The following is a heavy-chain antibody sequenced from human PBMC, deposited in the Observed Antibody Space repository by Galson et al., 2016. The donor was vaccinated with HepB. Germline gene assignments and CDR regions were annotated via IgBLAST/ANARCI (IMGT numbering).Heavy chain of an antibody. CDR1: GGSVSSSSYY. Sequence: ETLSLTCTVSGGSVSSSSYYWGWIRQPPGKGLEWIGSIYYSGSTSYNPSLKSRVTISVDTSKNQFSLKLSSVTAADTAVYYCARRAATYDSSGYYYGADGDYWGQGTLVTVSS. D-gene: IGHD3-22*01. V-gene: IGHV4-39*01. CDR3: ARRAATYDSSGYYYGADGDY. J-gene: IGHJ4*02. CDR2: IYYSGST.